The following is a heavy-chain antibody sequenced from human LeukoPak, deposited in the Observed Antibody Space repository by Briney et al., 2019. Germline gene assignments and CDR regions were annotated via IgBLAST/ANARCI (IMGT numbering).Heavy chain of an antibody. CDR1: GGSISSYY. J-gene: IGHJ6*03. CDR2: IYTSGST. V-gene: IGHV4-4*07. Sequence: PSETLSLTCTVSGGSISSYYWSWIRQPAGKGLEWIGRIYTSGSTNYNPSLKSRVTMSVDTSKNQFSLKLSSVTAADTAVYYCARGGAVPAAINYYYYMDVWGKGTTVTVSS. CDR3: ARGGAVPAAINYYYYMDV. D-gene: IGHD2-2*01.